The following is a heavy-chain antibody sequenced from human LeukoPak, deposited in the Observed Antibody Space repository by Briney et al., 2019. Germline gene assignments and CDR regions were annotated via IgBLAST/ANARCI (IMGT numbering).Heavy chain of an antibody. J-gene: IGHJ4*02. D-gene: IGHD6-13*01. CDR2: INWNGGSA. CDR1: GFTFDDYG. V-gene: IGHV3-20*04. Sequence: GGSLRLSCAASGFTFDDYGMSWVRQAPGKGLEWVSGINWNGGSAGYGDSVKGRFTISRDNAKNSLYLQMNSLRAEDTAFYYCARASDLAAAGYYFDYWGQGTLVTVSS. CDR3: ARASDLAAAGYYFDY.